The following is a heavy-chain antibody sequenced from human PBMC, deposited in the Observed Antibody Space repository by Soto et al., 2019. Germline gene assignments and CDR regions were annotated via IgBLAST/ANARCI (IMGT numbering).Heavy chain of an antibody. J-gene: IGHJ4*02. Sequence: PSETLSLTCTVSGGSISSSSYYWGWIRQPPGKGLEWIGSIYYSGSTYYNPSLKSRVTISVDTSKNQFSLKLSSVTAADTAVYYCARPLLDYFDYWGQGTLVTVSS. CDR2: IYYSGST. CDR1: GGSISSSSYY. CDR3: ARPLLDYFDY. V-gene: IGHV4-39*01.